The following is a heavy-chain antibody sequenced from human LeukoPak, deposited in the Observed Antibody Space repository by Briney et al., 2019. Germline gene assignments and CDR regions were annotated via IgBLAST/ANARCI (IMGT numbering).Heavy chain of an antibody. V-gene: IGHV1-24*01. CDR3: AAEGQWSLVHYFNS. CDR1: GYTLTDLS. D-gene: IGHD2-15*01. CDR2: FDPEDAEV. Sequence: ASVKVSCKVSGYTLTDLSIHWVRQAPGKGLDWMGGFDPEDAEVVYAEKFQDRVTMTEDPSTDTAYLELSSLRSEDTAVYYCAAEGQWSLVHYFNSWGQGTLVTVSS. J-gene: IGHJ4*02.